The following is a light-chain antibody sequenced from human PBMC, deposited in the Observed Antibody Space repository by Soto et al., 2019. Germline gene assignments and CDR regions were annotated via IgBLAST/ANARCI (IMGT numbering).Light chain of an antibody. CDR1: QSVSSSY. CDR3: QQYGNPPPNA. Sequence: EILLTQSPGALFLYPGERATLSCRARQSVSSSYLAWYQQKPGQAPRVLIHGASSRATGIPDRFSGSGSGTDFTLTISRLEPEDFAVYFCQQYGNPPPNAFGQGTKVDIK. CDR2: GAS. J-gene: IGKJ2*01. V-gene: IGKV3-20*01.